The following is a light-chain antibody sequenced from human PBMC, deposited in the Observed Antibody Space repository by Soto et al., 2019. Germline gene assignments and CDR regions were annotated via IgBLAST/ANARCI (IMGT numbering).Light chain of an antibody. V-gene: IGKV1-33*01. Sequence: DIQMNQSPSSLSAAVVDRVTITCQASQDISNYLNWYQQKPGKAPKLLIYDASNLETGVPSRFSGSGSGTDFTFTISSLQPEDIATYYCHQRGTFGQGTKLEIK. CDR1: QDISNY. J-gene: IGKJ2*01. CDR3: HQRGT. CDR2: DAS.